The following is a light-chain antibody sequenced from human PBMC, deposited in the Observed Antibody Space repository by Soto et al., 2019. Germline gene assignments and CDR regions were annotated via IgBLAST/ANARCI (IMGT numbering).Light chain of an antibody. J-gene: IGLJ2*01. CDR2: RTN. Sequence: QAVVTQEPSLTVSPGGTVTLTCASSTGAVTSGYYPNWFQQKPGQTPRPLIYRTNNKRSWTPARFSGSLLGGKAALTLSTVQPEDEADYYCLLYYGETVVFGGGTKVTVL. CDR1: TGAVTSGYY. V-gene: IGLV7-43*01. CDR3: LLYYGETVV.